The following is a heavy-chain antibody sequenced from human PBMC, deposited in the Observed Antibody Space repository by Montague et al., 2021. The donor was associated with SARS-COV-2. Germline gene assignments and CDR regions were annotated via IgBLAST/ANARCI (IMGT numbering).Heavy chain of an antibody. D-gene: IGHD2-21*02. CDR2: INHSGSN. V-gene: IGHV4-34*01. Sequence: SETLSLTCAVYGGSFSGYYWSWIRQPPGKGLEWIGKINHSGSNNXXPSRKSRVTISVETSKNQFSLKLSSVTAADTAVYYCARRSRVVTAIWALRTSLSSCFDTWGQGTLVTVSS. CDR1: GGSFSGYY. J-gene: IGHJ5*02. CDR3: ARRSRVVTAIWALRTSLSSCFDT.